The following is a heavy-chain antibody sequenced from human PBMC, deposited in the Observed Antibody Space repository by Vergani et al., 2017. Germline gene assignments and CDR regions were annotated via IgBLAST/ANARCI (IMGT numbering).Heavy chain of an antibody. J-gene: IGHJ6*02. D-gene: IGHD5-12*01. V-gene: IGHV3-23*01. CDR1: GFTFNHYA. CDR2: IRGSGGST. Sequence: EVQLLESGGGLVQPGGSLRLSCAASGFTFNHYAMNWVRQAPGKGLEWVSGIRGSGGSTYYAGSVKGRFTISRDSSKNTLYPQINSLSVGDTAVYYCAKANPRNSGYDYLYYYHAMDVWGQGTTVTVSS. CDR3: AKANPRNSGYDYLYYYHAMDV.